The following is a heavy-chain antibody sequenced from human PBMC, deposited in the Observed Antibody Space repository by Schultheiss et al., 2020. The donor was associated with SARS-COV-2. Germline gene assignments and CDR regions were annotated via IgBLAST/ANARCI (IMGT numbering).Heavy chain of an antibody. Sequence: ASVKVSCKASGGTFSSYAISWVRQAPGQGLEWMGWISAYNGNTNYAQKLQGRVTMTTDTSTSTAYMELSSLRSEDTAVYYCARTPGPSTLRRYYYYGMDVWGQGTTVTVSS. CDR3: ARTPGPSTLRRYYYYGMDV. D-gene: IGHD2-2*01. V-gene: IGHV1-18*01. CDR1: GGTFSSYA. CDR2: ISAYNGNT. J-gene: IGHJ6*02.